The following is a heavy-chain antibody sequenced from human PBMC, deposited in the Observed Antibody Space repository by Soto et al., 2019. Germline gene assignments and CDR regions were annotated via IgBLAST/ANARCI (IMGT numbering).Heavy chain of an antibody. CDR2: ISYDGMNK. CDR3: AKDREDCLLRVGSFEM. J-gene: IGHJ3*02. D-gene: IGHD1-26*01. V-gene: IGHV3-30*18. CDR1: GFTFSFYG. Sequence: QVQLVESGGGVVQPGRSLRLSCAASGFTFSFYGMHWVRQAPGKGLEWVALISYDGMNKYYADSVKGRFTTSRDNYKETLDLQMNSLSADETAVYYFAKDREDCLLRVGSFEMWGQGTMVTVSS.